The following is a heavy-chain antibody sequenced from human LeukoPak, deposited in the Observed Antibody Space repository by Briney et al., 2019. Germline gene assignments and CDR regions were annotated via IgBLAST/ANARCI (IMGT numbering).Heavy chain of an antibody. D-gene: IGHD3-22*01. Sequence: PSETLSLTCTVSGGSISSYYWSWIRQPAGKGLEWIGRIYTSGSTNYNPSPKSRVTMSVNTSKNQFSLKLSSVTAADTAVYYCARTPQGYYDSSGYPMYYFDYWGKGTLVTVSS. CDR2: IYTSGST. CDR3: ARTPQGYYDSSGYPMYYFDY. V-gene: IGHV4-4*07. CDR1: GGSISSYY. J-gene: IGHJ4*02.